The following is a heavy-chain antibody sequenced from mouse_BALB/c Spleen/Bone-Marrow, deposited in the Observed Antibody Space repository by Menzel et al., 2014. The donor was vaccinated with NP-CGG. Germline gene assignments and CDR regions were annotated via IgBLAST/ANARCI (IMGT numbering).Heavy chain of an antibody. J-gene: IGHJ2*01. CDR3: YAWGYIDC. V-gene: IGHV14-4*02. CDR1: GFNIKDYY. Sequence: QLPQSGAELVRSGASVKLSCTASGFNIKDYYMHWVRQRPEQGLEWIGWTDPENGDTEYAPKFQGKATMTADTSSNTAYLQLSSLTSESTAVYYCYAWGYIDCWGQATTLTVSS. CDR2: TDPENGDT.